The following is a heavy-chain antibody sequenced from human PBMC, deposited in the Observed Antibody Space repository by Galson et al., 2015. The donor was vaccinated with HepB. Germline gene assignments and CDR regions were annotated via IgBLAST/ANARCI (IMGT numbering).Heavy chain of an antibody. V-gene: IGHV3-7*05. CDR3: ARGAGTIFGVIFSQYHYGIDV. Sequence: SLRLSCAASASTFSNYWMSWVRQAPGKGLEWVANINQDGSEKYYVDSVKGRFTFSRDNAKNLLYLQMNSLRAEDTAVYYCARGAGTIFGVIFSQYHYGIDVRGQGTTVTVSS. D-gene: IGHD3-3*01. J-gene: IGHJ6*02. CDR2: INQDGSEK. CDR1: ASTFSNYW.